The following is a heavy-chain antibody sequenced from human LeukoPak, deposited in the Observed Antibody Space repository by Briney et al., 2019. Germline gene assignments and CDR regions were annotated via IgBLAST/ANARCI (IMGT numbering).Heavy chain of an antibody. CDR1: GGSITSYY. D-gene: IGHD2-2*01. J-gene: IGHJ5*02. CDR3: ASGGYCGTTTCYPNWFDP. Sequence: SETLSLTCFVSGGSITSYYWSWIRQPPGKGLEWIGYISSSGSTNYNPSLKSRVTMSVDTSKNQFSLKLNSVTAADTAVYYCASGGYCGTTTCYPNWFDPWGQGTQVTVSS. V-gene: IGHV4-59*01. CDR2: ISSSGST.